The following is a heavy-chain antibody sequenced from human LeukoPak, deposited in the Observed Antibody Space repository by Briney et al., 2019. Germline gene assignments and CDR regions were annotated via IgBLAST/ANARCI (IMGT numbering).Heavy chain of an antibody. D-gene: IGHD4-23*01. CDR1: GFTFSSYA. J-gene: IGHJ4*02. CDR2: ISYDGSNK. CDR3: ARGTTVALLDY. Sequence: GGSLRLSCAASGFTFSSYAMHWVRQAPGKGLEWVAVISYDGSNKYYADSVKGRFTISRDNAKNTLHLQMNSLRAEDTAVYYCARGTTVALLDYWGQGTLVTVSS. V-gene: IGHV3-30*04.